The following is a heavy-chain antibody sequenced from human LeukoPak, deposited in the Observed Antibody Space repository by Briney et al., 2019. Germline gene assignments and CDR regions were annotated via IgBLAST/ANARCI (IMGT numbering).Heavy chain of an antibody. V-gene: IGHV4-59*01. CDR2: FYDTRSP. CDR1: GGSISLYY. CDR3: ARGRGSLTY. Sequence: SETLSLTCTVSGGSISLYYWSWIRQPPGKGLEWIGYFYDTRSPKYNPSLERRVTISVDMSRNQSSLTLTSLTAADTAVYYCARGRGSLTYWGQGTLATVSS. D-gene: IGHD3-10*01. J-gene: IGHJ4*02.